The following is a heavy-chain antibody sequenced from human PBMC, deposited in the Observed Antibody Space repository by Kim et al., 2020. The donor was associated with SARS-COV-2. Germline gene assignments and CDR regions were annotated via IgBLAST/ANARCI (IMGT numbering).Heavy chain of an antibody. D-gene: IGHD1-26*01. CDR2: ESDT. CDR3: ARGRGWTDY. V-gene: IGHV5-10-1*01. J-gene: IGHJ4*02. Sequence: ESDTDYSPSFQGHVTISTDKSITTVYLQWISLKASDSAIYYCARGRGWTDYWGQGTLVTVSS.